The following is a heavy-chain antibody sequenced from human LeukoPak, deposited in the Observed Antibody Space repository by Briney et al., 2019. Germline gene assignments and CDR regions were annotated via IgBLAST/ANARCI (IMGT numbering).Heavy chain of an antibody. Sequence: GGSLRLSCAAYGFTVSSNYMSWVRQAPGKGLEWVSDMYIDGTTYYAESVKGRFTISRDNSKNTLYLQRNSLRAEDTAVYYCARAQAFDFWGQGTLVTVSS. CDR3: ARAQAFDF. CDR1: GFTVSSNY. CDR2: MYIDGTT. V-gene: IGHV3-66*01. J-gene: IGHJ4*02.